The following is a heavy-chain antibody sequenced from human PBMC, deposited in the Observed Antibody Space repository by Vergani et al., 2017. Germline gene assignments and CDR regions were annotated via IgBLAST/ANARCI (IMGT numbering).Heavy chain of an antibody. D-gene: IGHD6-13*01. CDR3: ARGRISSSWYGYYYYGMDV. Sequence: QVQLQQWGAGLLKPSETLSLTCAVYGRSFSGYYWSWIRQPPGKGLEWIGEINHSGSTNYNPSLKSRVTISVDTSKNQFSLKLSSVTAADTAVYYCARGRISSSWYGYYYYGMDVWGQXP. V-gene: IGHV4-34*01. CDR1: GRSFSGYY. J-gene: IGHJ6*02. CDR2: INHSGST.